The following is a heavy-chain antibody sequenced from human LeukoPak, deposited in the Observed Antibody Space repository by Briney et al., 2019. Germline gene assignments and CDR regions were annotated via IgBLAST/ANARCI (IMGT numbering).Heavy chain of an antibody. CDR2: IYYSGST. CDR3: ARTPCSSTSCHNFDY. Sequence: PSETLSLTCTVSGGSISSSSYYWGWIRQPPGKGLEWIGSIYYSGSTYYNPSLNSRDTISVDTSKNQFSLKLSSVTAADTAVYYCARTPCSSTSCHNFDYWGQGTLVTVSS. V-gene: IGHV4-39*01. D-gene: IGHD2-2*02. J-gene: IGHJ4*02. CDR1: GGSISSSSYY.